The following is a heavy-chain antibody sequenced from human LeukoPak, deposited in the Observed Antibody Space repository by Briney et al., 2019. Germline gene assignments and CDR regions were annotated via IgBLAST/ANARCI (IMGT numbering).Heavy chain of an antibody. D-gene: IGHD3-22*01. Sequence: ASVKVSCKASGYTFTAYYIHWVRQDPGQGLEWMGWINPNTGGTNYAQKFQGRVTMTRDTSISTAYMELRSLKSDDTAVYYCASLKNYYDSSGYLVTDAFDIWGQGTMVTVSS. V-gene: IGHV1-2*02. J-gene: IGHJ3*02. CDR3: ASLKNYYDSSGYLVTDAFDI. CDR2: INPNTGGT. CDR1: GYTFTAYY.